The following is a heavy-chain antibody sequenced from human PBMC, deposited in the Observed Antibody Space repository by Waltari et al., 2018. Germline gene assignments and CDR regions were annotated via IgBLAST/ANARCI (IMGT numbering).Heavy chain of an antibody. Sequence: QVQLQESGPGLVKPSETLSLTCTVSGGSISSHYWSWIRQPPGKGLEWIGYIYYSGITNSNPSLKSRVTISVDTSKNQFSLKLSSVTAADTAGYYCARDGEDGGYYDYGMDVWGQGTTVTVSS. J-gene: IGHJ6*02. V-gene: IGHV4-59*11. CDR1: GGSISSHY. D-gene: IGHD3-16*01. CDR2: IYYSGIT. CDR3: ARDGEDGGYYDYGMDV.